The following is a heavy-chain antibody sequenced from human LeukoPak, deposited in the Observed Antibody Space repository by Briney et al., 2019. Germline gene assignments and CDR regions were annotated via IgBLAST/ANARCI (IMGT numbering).Heavy chain of an antibody. CDR2: INPNSGGK. V-gene: IGHV1-2*06. CDR1: GYTLTGYF. J-gene: IGHJ4*02. Sequence: ASVKVTCKASGYTLTGYFMHWVRQAPGQGLEWMGRINPNSGGKNFAQKFQGRVTMTRDSSISTAYMELSRLRSDDTAVFYCARTPVEMSATGQFDYWGQGTLVTVSS. CDR3: ARTPVEMSATGQFDY. D-gene: IGHD5-24*01.